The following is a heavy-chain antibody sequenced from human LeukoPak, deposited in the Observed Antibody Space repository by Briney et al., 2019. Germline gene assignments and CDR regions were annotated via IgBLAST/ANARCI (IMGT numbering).Heavy chain of an antibody. CDR2: INHSGST. V-gene: IGHV4-34*01. CDR1: GGSFSGYY. J-gene: IGHJ4*02. D-gene: IGHD3-22*01. CDR3: AREGSSGYYYFDY. Sequence: SETLSLTCAVYGGSFSGYYWSWIRQPPGKGLEWIGEINHSGSTNYNPSLKSRVTISVDTSKNQFSLKLSSVTAADTAVCYCAREGSSGYYYFDYWGQGTLVTVSS.